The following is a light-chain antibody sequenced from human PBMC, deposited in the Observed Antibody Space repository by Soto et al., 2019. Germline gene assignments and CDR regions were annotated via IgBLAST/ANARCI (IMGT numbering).Light chain of an antibody. CDR1: QIGSGNY. Sequence: LVLTQSPGTLSLSPGETAALSCRASQIGSGNYLSWYQQKPGQAPRLLIYATSTRAPGIPDRFSGSGSAKDFTLTINRLEPEDSAVYFCQHLGYPQWTFGRGTKVDI. CDR3: QHLGYPQWT. J-gene: IGKJ1*01. V-gene: IGKV3-20*01. CDR2: ATS.